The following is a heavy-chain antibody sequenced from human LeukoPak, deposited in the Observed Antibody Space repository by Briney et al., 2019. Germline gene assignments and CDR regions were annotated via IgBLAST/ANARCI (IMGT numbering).Heavy chain of an antibody. CDR2: IYGSGST. CDR3: ARSRSSSWNWFDP. D-gene: IGHD6-13*01. J-gene: IGHJ5*02. CDR1: GGSISSYY. Sequence: SETLSLTCTVSGGSISSYYWSWIRQPPGKGLEWIGHIYGSGSTNYNPSLKSRVTLSVDTSKNQCSLKLSSVTAADTAVYYCARSRSSSWNWFDPWGQGTLVTVSS. V-gene: IGHV4-59*01.